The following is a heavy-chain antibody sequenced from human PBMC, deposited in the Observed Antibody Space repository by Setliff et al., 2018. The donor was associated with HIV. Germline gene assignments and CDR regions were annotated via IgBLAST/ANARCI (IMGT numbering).Heavy chain of an antibody. V-gene: IGHV4-34*01. J-gene: IGHJ4*02. CDR1: GGSFSGYY. Sequence: PSETLSLTCAVYGGSFSGYYWSWIRQPPGKGLEWIGEINHSGSTNYNPSLKSRVTISVDTSKNQFSLKLSSVTPADTAVYFCSTVVTLSYCHDGLCPAFDSWGQGLRVTVSS. CDR2: INHSGST. D-gene: IGHD2-21*01. CDR3: STVVTLSYCHDGLCPAFDS.